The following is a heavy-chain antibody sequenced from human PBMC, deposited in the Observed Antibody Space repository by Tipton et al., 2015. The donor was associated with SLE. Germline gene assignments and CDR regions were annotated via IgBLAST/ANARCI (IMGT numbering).Heavy chain of an antibody. D-gene: IGHD6-19*01. Sequence: TLSLTCAVYGGSFSGYYWSWIRPPPGKGLEWIGEINHSGSTNYNPSLKRRVTISVDTSKNQFSLKLSSVTAADTAVYYCARWGRSSGWYGYWGQGTLVTVSS. V-gene: IGHV4-34*01. CDR3: ARWGRSSGWYGY. CDR2: INHSGST. CDR1: GGSFSGYY. J-gene: IGHJ4*02.